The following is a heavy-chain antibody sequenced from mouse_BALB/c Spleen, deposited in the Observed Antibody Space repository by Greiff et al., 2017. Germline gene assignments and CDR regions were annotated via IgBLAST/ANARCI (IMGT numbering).Heavy chain of an antibody. CDR3: ARAPYYGNYGGYYFDY. Sequence: VQLQQSGPELMKPGASVKISCKASGYSFTSYYMHWVKQSHGKSLEWIGYIDPFNGGTSYNKKFKGKATLTVDKSSSTAYMHLSSLTSEDSAVYYCARAPYYGNYGGYYFDYWGQGTTLTVSS. V-gene: IGHV1S135*01. CDR1: GYSFTSYY. J-gene: IGHJ2*01. CDR2: IDPFNGGT. D-gene: IGHD2-10*01.